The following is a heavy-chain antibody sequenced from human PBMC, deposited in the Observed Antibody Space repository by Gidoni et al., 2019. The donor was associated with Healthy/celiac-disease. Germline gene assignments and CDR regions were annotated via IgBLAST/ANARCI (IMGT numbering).Heavy chain of an antibody. CDR2: ISSSSSTI. Sequence: EVQLVESGGGLVQPGGSLRLSCAASGFTFSCYSMNWVRQAPGKGLEWVSYISSSSSTIYYADSVKGRFTISRDNAKNSLYLQMNSLRAEDTAVYYCARDTIWGRELPDAHDYWGQGTLVTVSS. J-gene: IGHJ4*02. CDR1: GFTFSCYS. CDR3: ARDTIWGRELPDAHDY. V-gene: IGHV3-48*01. D-gene: IGHD1-26*01.